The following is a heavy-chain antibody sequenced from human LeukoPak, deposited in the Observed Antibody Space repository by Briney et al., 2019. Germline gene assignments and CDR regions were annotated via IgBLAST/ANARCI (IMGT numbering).Heavy chain of an antibody. Sequence: SSVKVSFKASGYTFTGYYIHWVRQAPGQGLEWMGGINTTSGGANYAQKFQGWVTMTRDTSISTASMELSRLRSDEAAVYYCARGVSPYDAFDIWGQGTMVTVSS. CDR2: INTTSGGA. V-gene: IGHV1-2*04. CDR3: ARGVSPYDAFDI. J-gene: IGHJ3*02. CDR1: GYTFTGYY. D-gene: IGHD5/OR15-5a*01.